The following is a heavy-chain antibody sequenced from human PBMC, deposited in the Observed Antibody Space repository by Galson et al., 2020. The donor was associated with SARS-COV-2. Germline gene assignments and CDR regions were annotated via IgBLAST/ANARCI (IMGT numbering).Heavy chain of an antibody. CDR3: ARWTGDYYFDF. V-gene: IGHV4-30-2*01. Sequence: SETLSLTCTVSGGSINSVGYSWSWIRQPPGKGLDFIGYIHQSGNTYYNPSVRSRVTISVDRSKNQFSLRLNSVTAADTATYYCARWTGDYYFDFWGQGTLVTVSS. CDR2: IHQSGNT. D-gene: IGHD3-9*01. CDR1: GGSINSVGYS. J-gene: IGHJ4*02.